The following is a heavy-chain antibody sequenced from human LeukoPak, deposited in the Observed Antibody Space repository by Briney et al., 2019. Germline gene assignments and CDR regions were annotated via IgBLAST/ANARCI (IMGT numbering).Heavy chain of an antibody. J-gene: IGHJ6*02. Sequence: GALRLSCAASGFTFSSYWMSWVRQAPGKGLEWVANIKQDGSEKYYVDSVKGRFTISRDNAKNSLYLQMNSLRAEDTAVYYCARDPNVFLWFVPGDYYGMDVWGQGTTVTVSS. CDR3: ARDPNVFLWFVPGDYYGMDV. V-gene: IGHV3-7*01. CDR2: IKQDGSEK. D-gene: IGHD3-10*01. CDR1: GFTFSSYW.